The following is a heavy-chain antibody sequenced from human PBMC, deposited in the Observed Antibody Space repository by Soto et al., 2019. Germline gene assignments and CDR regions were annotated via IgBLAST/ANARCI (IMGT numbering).Heavy chain of an antibody. CDR1: GFTFINYA. CDR2: ISGGGDRT. V-gene: IGHV3-23*01. CDR3: ARKVLGSTSRPDWWYFEL. J-gene: IGHJ2*01. Sequence: EVQLLESGGGLVQPGGSLRLSCVGSGFTFINYAINWVRQTPGKGLEWVSTISGGGDRTFDADTVKGRFTISRDNSKNTVNLQMNSLRADDTAVYYCARKVLGSTSRPDWWYFELWGRGTLVTVSS. D-gene: IGHD2-2*01.